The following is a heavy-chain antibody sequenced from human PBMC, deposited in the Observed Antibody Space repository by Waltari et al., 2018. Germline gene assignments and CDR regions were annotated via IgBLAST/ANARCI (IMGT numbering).Heavy chain of an antibody. J-gene: IGHJ5*02. CDR3: AREAQLVVFDP. CDR1: GGSISSYY. Sequence: QVQLQESGPGLVKPSETLSLTCTVSGGSISSYYWSWIRQPPGKGLEWIGYIYYSGSTNYNPSLKSRVTISVDTSKNQFSLKLSSVTAADTAVYYCAREAQLVVFDPWGQGTLVTVSS. D-gene: IGHD6-13*01. V-gene: IGHV4-59*12. CDR2: IYYSGST.